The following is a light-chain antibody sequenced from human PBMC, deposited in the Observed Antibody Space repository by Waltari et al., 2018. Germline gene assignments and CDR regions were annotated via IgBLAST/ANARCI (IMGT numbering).Light chain of an antibody. Sequence: QSALTQPASVSGSPGQSITIPCTGTSSDVGDYNHVYWYQQHPGKAPKLMIYDVSKRPSGVSNRFSGSKSGNTASLTISGLQAEDEGDYYCCSYAGSSTFGFGGGTKLTVL. CDR1: SSDVGDYNH. V-gene: IGLV2-23*02. J-gene: IGLJ2*01. CDR2: DVS. CDR3: CSYAGSSTFG.